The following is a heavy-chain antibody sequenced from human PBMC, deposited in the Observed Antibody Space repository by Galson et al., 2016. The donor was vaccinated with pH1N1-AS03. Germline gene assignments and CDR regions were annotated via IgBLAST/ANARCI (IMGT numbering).Heavy chain of an antibody. CDR3: ARDFYDSSGYFKAPFDY. V-gene: IGHV3-20*03. J-gene: IGHJ4*02. D-gene: IGHD3-22*01. CDR1: LSFEDYG. Sequence: LSFEDYGMSWVRQAPGKGLEWVSGINWLGGSTGYADSAKGRFTISRDNAKKSLYLQMNSLRVEDTAFYYCARDFYDSSGYFKAPFDYWGQGALVTVSS. CDR2: INWLGGST.